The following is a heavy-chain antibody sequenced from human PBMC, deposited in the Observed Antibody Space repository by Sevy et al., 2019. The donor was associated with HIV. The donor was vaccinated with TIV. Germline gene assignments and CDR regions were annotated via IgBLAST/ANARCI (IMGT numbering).Heavy chain of an antibody. V-gene: IGHV3-7*01. Sequence: GGSLRLSCAASGFTFSSYWMSWVRQAPGKGLEWVANIKQDGSEKNYVDSVKGRFTISRDNAKNSLYLQMNSLKADDTAVYYCARDGVMGSYWGQGTLVTVSS. CDR2: IKQDGSEK. J-gene: IGHJ4*02. CDR1: GFTFSSYW. D-gene: IGHD3-16*01. CDR3: ARDGVMGSY.